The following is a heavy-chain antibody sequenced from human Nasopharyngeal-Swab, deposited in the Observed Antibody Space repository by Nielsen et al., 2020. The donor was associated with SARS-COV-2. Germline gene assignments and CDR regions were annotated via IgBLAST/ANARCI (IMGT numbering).Heavy chain of an antibody. D-gene: IGHD1-26*01. CDR3: ARERSGGSYYGDY. CDR2: IYTSGST. Sequence: SETLSLTCTVSGGSISSGSYYWSWIRQPAGKGLEWIGRIYTSGSTNYNPSLKSRVTISVDTSKNQFFLKLSSVTAADTAVYYCARERSGGSYYGDYWGQGTLVTVSS. J-gene: IGHJ4*02. V-gene: IGHV4-61*02. CDR1: GGSISSGSYY.